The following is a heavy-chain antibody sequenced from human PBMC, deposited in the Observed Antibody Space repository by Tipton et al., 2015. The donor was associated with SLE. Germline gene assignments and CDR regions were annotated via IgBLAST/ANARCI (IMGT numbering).Heavy chain of an antibody. CDR1: GGSFSAYY. J-gene: IGHJ5*01. D-gene: IGHD2-15*01. Sequence: TLSLTCAVYGGSFSAYYWSWIRQPPGKGLEWIGEINHSGSTNYNPSLKSRVTISVDTSKNQFSLKLSSVTAADTAVYYCARSAGYCSGGSCYGSYGFDSWGQGTLVTVSS. CDR2: INHSGST. V-gene: IGHV4-34*01. CDR3: ARSAGYCSGGSCYGSYGFDS.